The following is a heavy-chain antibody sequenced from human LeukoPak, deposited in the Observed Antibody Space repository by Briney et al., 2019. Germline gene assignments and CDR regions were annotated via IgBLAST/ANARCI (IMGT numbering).Heavy chain of an antibody. CDR2: ISYDGSNK. D-gene: IGHD3-9*01. Sequence: GGSLRLSCAASGFTFSSYAMHWVRQAPGKGLEWVAIISYDGSNKFYADSVKGRFTISRDNSKNTLYLQMNSLRAEDTAVYYCAAEKKFDLRDFDLWGRGTLVTVSS. V-gene: IGHV3-30-3*01. J-gene: IGHJ2*01. CDR3: AAEKKFDLRDFDL. CDR1: GFTFSSYA.